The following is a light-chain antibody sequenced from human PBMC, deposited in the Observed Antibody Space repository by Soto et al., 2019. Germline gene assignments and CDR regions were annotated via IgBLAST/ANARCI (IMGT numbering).Light chain of an antibody. CDR1: QSVSSD. CDR3: QQYGSSPWT. CDR2: GAS. J-gene: IGKJ1*01. V-gene: IGKV3-20*01. Sequence: EIVMTQSPATLSVSPGERATLSCRASQSVSSDLAWYHQKPGQAPRLLIYGASNRATGIPDRFSGSGSGTDFTLTISRLEPEDFAVYYCQQYGSSPWTFGQGTKVDIK.